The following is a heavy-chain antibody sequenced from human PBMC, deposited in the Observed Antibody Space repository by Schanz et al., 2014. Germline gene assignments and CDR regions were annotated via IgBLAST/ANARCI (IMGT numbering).Heavy chain of an antibody. V-gene: IGHV3-30*18. CDR3: AKEKEEVAADGSFFDY. J-gene: IGHJ4*02. CDR1: GFTFATYA. Sequence: VKLLESGGGLVQPGGSLRLSCTASGFTFATYAMSWVRQAPGKGLEWVGFISFDGRNTGYAHSVKGRFTISRDNSKNTVNLQMNSLRAEDAAVYYCAKEKEEVAADGSFFDYWGQGTLVTVSS. D-gene: IGHD6-13*01. CDR2: ISFDGRNT.